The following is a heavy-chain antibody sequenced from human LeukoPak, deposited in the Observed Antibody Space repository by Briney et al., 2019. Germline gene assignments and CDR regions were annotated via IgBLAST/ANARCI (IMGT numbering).Heavy chain of an antibody. Sequence: GGSLRLSCAASGFTFSSYWMSWVRQAPGKGLEWVANIKQDGSEKYYVDSVKGRFTISRDNAKNSLYLQMNSLRAEDTAVYYCARDWYYYDSSGYGIHYWGQGTLVTVSS. CDR3: ARDWYYYDSSGYGIHY. CDR1: GFTFSSYW. D-gene: IGHD3-22*01. CDR2: IKQDGSEK. J-gene: IGHJ4*02. V-gene: IGHV3-7*01.